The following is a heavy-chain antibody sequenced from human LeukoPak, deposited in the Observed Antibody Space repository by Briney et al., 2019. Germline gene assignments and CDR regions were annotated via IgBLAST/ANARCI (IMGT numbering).Heavy chain of an antibody. V-gene: IGHV3-7*01. J-gene: IGHJ4*02. D-gene: IGHD6-6*01. CDR1: GFTFSSYW. CDR3: AREGGLSSPGDY. CDR2: IKQDGSEQ. Sequence: GGSLRLSCAASGFTFSSYWMSWVRQAPGKGLEWVANIKQDGSEQYYVDSVKGRFTISRDNAKNSLYLQMNSLRAEDTAMYYCAREGGLSSPGDYWGQGTLVTVSS.